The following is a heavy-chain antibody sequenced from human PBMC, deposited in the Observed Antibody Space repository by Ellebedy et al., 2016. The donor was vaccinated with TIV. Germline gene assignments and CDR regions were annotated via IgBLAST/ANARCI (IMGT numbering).Heavy chain of an antibody. CDR2: IKQDESEK. D-gene: IGHD1-26*01. J-gene: IGHJ4*02. V-gene: IGHV3-7*01. Sequence: GESLKISCAASGFTFSNYWMSWVRQAPGKGLEWVANIKQDESEKVYVDSVKGRFTISRDNAKRSLYLQMDSLRVEDTAVYYCARDKEVGPTIFDYWGQGTLVTVSS. CDR3: ARDKEVGPTIFDY. CDR1: GFTFSNYW.